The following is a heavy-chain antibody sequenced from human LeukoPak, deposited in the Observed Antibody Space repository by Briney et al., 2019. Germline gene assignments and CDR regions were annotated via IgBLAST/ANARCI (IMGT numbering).Heavy chain of an antibody. CDR3: AREGLRNVHNPLGY. CDR2: IKQSERT. J-gene: IGHJ4*02. Sequence: PSETLSHTCAVYGGSLSGYYWTWVRQPPGKGLEWIGEIKQSERTNYNPSLRSRVTISIDTSKKQFSLKLTSVTAADTAVYYCAREGLRNVHNPLGYWGQGTLVTVPS. CDR1: GGSLSGYY. V-gene: IGHV4-34*01. D-gene: IGHD5-24*01.